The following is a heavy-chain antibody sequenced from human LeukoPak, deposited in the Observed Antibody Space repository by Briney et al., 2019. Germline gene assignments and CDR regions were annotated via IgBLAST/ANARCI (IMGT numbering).Heavy chain of an antibody. D-gene: IGHD4-17*01. J-gene: IGHJ6*03. CDR2: IYPGDSDT. CDR1: GYSFTSYW. Sequence: GESLKISCKGSGYSFTSYWIGWVRQMPGKGLEWMGIIYPGDSDTRYSPSFQGQVTISADKSISTAYLQWSSLKASDTAMYHCARLYGESYYYYYMDVWGKGTTVTVSS. CDR3: ARLYGESYYYYYMDV. V-gene: IGHV5-51*01.